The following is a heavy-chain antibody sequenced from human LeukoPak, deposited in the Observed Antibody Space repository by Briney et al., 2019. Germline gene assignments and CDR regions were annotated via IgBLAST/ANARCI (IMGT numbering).Heavy chain of an antibody. Sequence: GGSLRLSCAASGFTFTSYAMSWVRQARGKELAWVSAISGSGGGTYYADSVKGRFIISRDNSKSTLFLQMNSLRAEDTAVYYCAKDPRVGSRVATPCHWGQGTLVTVS. CDR1: GFTFTSYA. D-gene: IGHD1-26*01. J-gene: IGHJ4*02. CDR2: ISGSGGGT. CDR3: AKDPRVGSRVATPCH. V-gene: IGHV3-23*01.